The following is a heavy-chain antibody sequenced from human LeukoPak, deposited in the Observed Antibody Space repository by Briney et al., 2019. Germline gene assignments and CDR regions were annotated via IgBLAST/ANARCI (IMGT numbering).Heavy chain of an antibody. J-gene: IGHJ3*01. V-gene: IGHV1-69*05. Sequence: SVKVSCKASGGTFSSYAISWVRQAPGQGLEWMGGIIPIFDTTNYAQNFQGRVTITTDESTSTAYMELSSLRSEDTAVYYCARGRSIAAAGTAWGQGTMVTVSP. D-gene: IGHD6-13*01. CDR2: IIPIFDTT. CDR1: GGTFSSYA. CDR3: ARGRSIAAAGTA.